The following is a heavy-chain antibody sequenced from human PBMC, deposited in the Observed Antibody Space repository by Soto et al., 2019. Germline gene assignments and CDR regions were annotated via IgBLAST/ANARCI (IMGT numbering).Heavy chain of an antibody. CDR1: GCRFTSYW. V-gene: IGHV5-51*01. Sequence: GESLKISSKGSGCRFTSYWGGWVRQMAGKGLEWMGIIYPGDSDTRYSPSFPGQVTISADKSISTAYLKWSSLKASDTAMYYCARLTWPYYYYYGMDVWGQGTTVTVSS. J-gene: IGHJ6*02. D-gene: IGHD5-12*01. CDR2: IYPGDSDT. CDR3: ARLTWPYYYYYGMDV.